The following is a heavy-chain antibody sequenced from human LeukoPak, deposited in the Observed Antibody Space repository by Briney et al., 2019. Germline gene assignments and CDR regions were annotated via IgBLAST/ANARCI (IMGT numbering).Heavy chain of an antibody. CDR1: GCRFPTYW. Sequence: GESLKISFHDSGCRFPTYWIGWARRLPGKGLEGMGVIYPGASDTRYSPSFQGQVTISADKSISTAYLQWSSLKASDTAMYYCVTAGSYYDSSGYSDYWGQGTLVTVSS. CDR3: VTAGSYYDSSGYSDY. D-gene: IGHD3-22*01. V-gene: IGHV5-51*01. J-gene: IGHJ4*02. CDR2: IYPGASDT.